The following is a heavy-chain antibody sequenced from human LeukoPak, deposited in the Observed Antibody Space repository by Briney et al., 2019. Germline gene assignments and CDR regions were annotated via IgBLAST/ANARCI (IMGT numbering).Heavy chain of an antibody. CDR3: ARRYCSGGSCHGYGMDV. CDR2: ISGSDGTT. V-gene: IGHV3-23*01. Sequence: GGSLRLSCAASGFTFSSHAMSWVRQAPGKGLEWVSVISGSDGTTYYADSVKGRFTISRDNSKNTLFLQVSSLRAEDTAVYYCARRYCSGGSCHGYGMDVWGQGTTVTVSS. J-gene: IGHJ6*02. CDR1: GFTFSSHA. D-gene: IGHD2-15*01.